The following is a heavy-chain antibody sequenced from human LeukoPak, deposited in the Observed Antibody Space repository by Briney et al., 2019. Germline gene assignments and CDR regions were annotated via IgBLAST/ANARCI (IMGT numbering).Heavy chain of an antibody. D-gene: IGHD3-10*02. V-gene: IGHV3-30*18. J-gene: IGHJ3*02. Sequence: PGGSLRLSCAASGFTFSSYGMRWVRQAPGKGLEWVAVISYDGSNKYYADSVKGRFTISRDNSKNTLYLQMNSLRAEDTAVYYCAKDHPMSHAFDIWGQGTMVTVSS. CDR3: AKDHPMSHAFDI. CDR1: GFTFSSYG. CDR2: ISYDGSNK.